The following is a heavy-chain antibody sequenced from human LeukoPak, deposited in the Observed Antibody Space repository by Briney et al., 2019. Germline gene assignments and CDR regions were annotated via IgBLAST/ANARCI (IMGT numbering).Heavy chain of an antibody. CDR3: AKIAAAGPIMH. D-gene: IGHD6-13*01. CDR1: GGSISSYL. Sequence: SETLSLTCTVSGGSISSYLWSWIRQPPGKGLEWIGSIYYSGSTYYNPSLKSRVTISVDTSKNQFSLKLSSVTAADTAVYYCAKIAAAGPIMHWGQGTLVTVSS. CDR2: IYYSGST. J-gene: IGHJ4*02. V-gene: IGHV4-59*05.